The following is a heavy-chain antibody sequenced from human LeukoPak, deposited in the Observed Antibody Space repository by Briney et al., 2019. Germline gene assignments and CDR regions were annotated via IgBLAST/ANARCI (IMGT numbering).Heavy chain of an antibody. J-gene: IGHJ5*02. CDR3: AAAGFLEWLECWFDP. CDR1: GGSISSYY. Sequence: SETLSLTCTVSGGSISSYYWSWIWQPAGKGMEWIGRIYISGSTSSNPSLKSRRTTLVETSKNQFSLKLSSVTAADTAVYYCAAAGFLEWLECWFDPWGQGTLVTVSS. V-gene: IGHV4-4*07. D-gene: IGHD3-3*01. CDR2: IYISGST.